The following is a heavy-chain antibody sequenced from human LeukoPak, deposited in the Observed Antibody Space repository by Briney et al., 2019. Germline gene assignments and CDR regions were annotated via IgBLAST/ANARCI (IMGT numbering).Heavy chain of an antibody. V-gene: IGHV3-48*03. Sequence: QPGGSLRLSCAASGFTFSSFEMNWVRQTPGKGLEWVSYISTTGSTIYYADSVKGRFTISRDNAKNSLYLQMNSLRAEDTAVYYCAGPMTSIDYWGRGTLVTVSS. CDR1: GFTFSSFE. CDR3: AGPMTSIDY. CDR2: ISTTGSTI. J-gene: IGHJ4*02.